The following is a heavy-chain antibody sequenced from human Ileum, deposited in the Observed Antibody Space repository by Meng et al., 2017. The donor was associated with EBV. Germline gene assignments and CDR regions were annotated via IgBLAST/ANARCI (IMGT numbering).Heavy chain of an antibody. CDR2: IYYSGSA. V-gene: IGHV4-30-2*01. CDR1: GGSISSGGYS. J-gene: IGHJ4*02. CDR3: ARGAYFDY. Sequence: QLQLQESGSGLVKPSETLSLPCAVSGGSISSGGYSWHWIRQPPGKGLQWIGYIYYSGSAYYNPSLKSRVTLSVDRSTNQFSLNLSSVTAADTAVYYCARGAYFDYWGQGTLVTVSS.